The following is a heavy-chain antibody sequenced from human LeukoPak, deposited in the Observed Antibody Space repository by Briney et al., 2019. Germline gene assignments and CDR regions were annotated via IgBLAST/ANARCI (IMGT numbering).Heavy chain of an antibody. CDR3: ARVRGYDSSGYGAFDI. CDR2: IYYSGST. J-gene: IGHJ3*02. CDR1: GGSISSYY. V-gene: IGHV4-59*01. Sequence: SETLSLTCTVSGGSISSYYWSWLRQPPGKGLEWIGYIYYSGSTNYNPSLKSRVTISVDTSKNQFSLKLSSVTAADTAVYYCARVRGYDSSGYGAFDIWGQGTMVTVSS. D-gene: IGHD3-22*01.